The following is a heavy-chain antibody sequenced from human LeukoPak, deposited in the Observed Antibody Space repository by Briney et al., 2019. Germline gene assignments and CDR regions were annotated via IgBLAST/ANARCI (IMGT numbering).Heavy chain of an antibody. CDR2: ISSSGSTI. V-gene: IGHV3-48*03. D-gene: IGHD3-9*01. Sequence: GGSLRLSCAASGFTFSSCEMNWVRQAPGKGLEWVSYISSSGSTIYYADSVKGRFTISRDNAKNSLYLQMNSLRAEDTAVYYCARSAILTGYQWVPFDYWGQGTLVTVSS. J-gene: IGHJ4*02. CDR1: GFTFSSCE. CDR3: ARSAILTGYQWVPFDY.